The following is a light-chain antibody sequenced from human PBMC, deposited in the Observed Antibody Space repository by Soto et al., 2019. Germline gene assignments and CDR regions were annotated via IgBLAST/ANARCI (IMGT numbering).Light chain of an antibody. CDR1: RSNIGSNT. CDR2: SNN. CDR3: ATWDDSLNCHVV. Sequence: QSVLTQPPSESGTPGQRVTISCSGSRSNIGSNTVNWYQQLPGPAPKFLIYSNNQRPSGVPKRFSASKSGTSASLAISGLQSEDEADYDCATWDDSLNCHVVFGGGTKLTV. J-gene: IGLJ2*01. V-gene: IGLV1-44*01.